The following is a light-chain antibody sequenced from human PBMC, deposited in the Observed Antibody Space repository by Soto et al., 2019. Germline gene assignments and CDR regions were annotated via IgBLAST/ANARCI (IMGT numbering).Light chain of an antibody. J-gene: IGKJ1*01. CDR2: DAS. V-gene: IGKV3-15*01. CDR1: QSISSS. Sequence: EIVMTQCPATLSVAPGERATLSCRASQSISSSLAWYQQKPGQAPSLLIYDASTRATGIPARFSGSGSGTEFTLTISSLQSEDFAAYYCQQYNNWPPGPLGQGTKVDIK. CDR3: QQYNNWPPGP.